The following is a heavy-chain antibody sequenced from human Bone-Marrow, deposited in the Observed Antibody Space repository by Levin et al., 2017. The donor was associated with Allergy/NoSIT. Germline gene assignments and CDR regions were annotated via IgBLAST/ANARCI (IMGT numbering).Heavy chain of an antibody. CDR1: GGSISSSNW. D-gene: IGHD4-17*01. CDR2: IYHSGST. J-gene: IGHJ4*02. CDR3: ASKTYSDRNYFDY. Sequence: SETLSLTCAVSGGSISSSNWWSWVRQPPGKGLEWIGEIYHSGSTNYNPSLKSRVTISVDKSKNHFSLKLSSVTAADTAVYYCASKTYSDRNYFDYWGQGTLVTVSS. V-gene: IGHV4-4*02.